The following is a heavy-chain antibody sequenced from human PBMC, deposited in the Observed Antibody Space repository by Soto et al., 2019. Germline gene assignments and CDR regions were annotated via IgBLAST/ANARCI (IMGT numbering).Heavy chain of an antibody. CDR1: GFTFSSYA. Sequence: GGSLRLSCSASGFTFSSYAMHWVRQAPGKGLEYVSTITIHGGSTYYVDSVEGRFTISRDNLKNTLYLQMSSLRAEDTAVYYCVKEAIHTSGSGWDYSYFDCWGQGTLVTVSS. D-gene: IGHD6-25*01. J-gene: IGHJ4*02. V-gene: IGHV3-64D*08. CDR2: ITIHGGST. CDR3: VKEAIHTSGSGWDYSYFDC.